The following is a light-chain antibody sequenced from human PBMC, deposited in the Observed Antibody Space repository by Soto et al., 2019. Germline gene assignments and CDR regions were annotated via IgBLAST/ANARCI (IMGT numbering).Light chain of an antibody. Sequence: EIVLTQSPATLSLSPGERATLSCSASHSISSSYLAWYQQKPGQAPRLLVYGASSRATGIADRFSGSGSGTDFTLTISRLEPEDFAVYYCQQYGSSRTFGQGTKVDIK. J-gene: IGKJ1*01. V-gene: IGKV3-20*01. CDR2: GAS. CDR1: HSISSSY. CDR3: QQYGSSRT.